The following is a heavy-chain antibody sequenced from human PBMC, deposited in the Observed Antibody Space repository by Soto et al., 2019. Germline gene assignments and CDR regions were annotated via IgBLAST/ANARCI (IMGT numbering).Heavy chain of an antibody. Sequence: QVQLVQSGAEVKKPGSSVKVSCKASGGTLSSYAISWVRQAPGQGLEWMGGILPIFGTAKYAQKFQGRVTITADESTSTAYMELSSLRSKDTAVYYCARNLVRGGSYSMGLNYFDYWGQGTLVTVSS. CDR3: ARNLVRGGSYSMGLNYFDY. J-gene: IGHJ4*02. CDR1: GGTLSSYA. D-gene: IGHD1-26*01. CDR2: ILPIFGTA. V-gene: IGHV1-69*01.